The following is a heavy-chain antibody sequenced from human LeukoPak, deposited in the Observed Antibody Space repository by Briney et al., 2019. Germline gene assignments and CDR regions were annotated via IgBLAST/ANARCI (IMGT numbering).Heavy chain of an antibody. Sequence: PSETLSLTCTVSGGSISSYYWSWIRQPPGKGLEWIGYIYTSGSTNYNPSLKSRVTISVDTSKNQFSLKLSSVTAADTAVYYYASSEGTYYDFWSGYLNYWGQGTLVTVSS. CDR2: IYTSGST. J-gene: IGHJ4*02. V-gene: IGHV4-4*09. D-gene: IGHD3-3*01. CDR3: ASSEGTYYDFWSGYLNY. CDR1: GGSISSYY.